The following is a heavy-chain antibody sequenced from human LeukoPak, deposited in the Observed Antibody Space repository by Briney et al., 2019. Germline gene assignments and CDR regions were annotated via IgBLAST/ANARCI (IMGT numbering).Heavy chain of an antibody. CDR1: GFAFSSYW. CDR3: ARERGAYYFDY. CDR2: INSDGSST. V-gene: IGHV3-74*01. Sequence: PGGSLRLSCAASGFAFSSYWMHWVRQAPGKGLVWVSRINSDGSSTNYADSVKGRFTISRDNAKNTLYLQMNSLRAEDTAVYYCARERGAYYFDYWGQETLVTVSS. D-gene: IGHD1-26*01. J-gene: IGHJ4*02.